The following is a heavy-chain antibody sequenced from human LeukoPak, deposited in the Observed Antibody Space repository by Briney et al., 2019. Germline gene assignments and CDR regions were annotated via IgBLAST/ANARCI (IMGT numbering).Heavy chain of an antibody. V-gene: IGHV1-2*02. J-gene: IGHJ4*02. CDR2: INPNSGGT. CDR3: ARAGPFREFDY. Sequence: ASVKVSCKASGYTFTSYGISWVRQAPGQGLEWMGWINPNSGGTNYAQKFQGRVTMTRDTSISTAYMELSRLRSDDTAVYYCARAGPFREFDYWGQGTLVTVSS. CDR1: GYTFTSYG. D-gene: IGHD3-10*01.